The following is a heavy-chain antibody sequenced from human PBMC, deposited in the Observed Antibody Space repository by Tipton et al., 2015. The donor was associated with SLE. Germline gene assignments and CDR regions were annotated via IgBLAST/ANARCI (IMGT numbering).Heavy chain of an antibody. V-gene: IGHV4-59*12. Sequence: LRLSCTVSGGSISSYYWSWIRQPPGKGLEWIGSIYSNGHTFSNPSLRGRVTVSVDTSKNQFSLKLTSVTAPDTAVYYCVRDGAGDLGAFDVWGQGTLVTVSS. CDR1: GGSISSYY. D-gene: IGHD2-21*02. CDR3: VRDGAGDLGAFDV. J-gene: IGHJ3*01. CDR2: IYSNGHT.